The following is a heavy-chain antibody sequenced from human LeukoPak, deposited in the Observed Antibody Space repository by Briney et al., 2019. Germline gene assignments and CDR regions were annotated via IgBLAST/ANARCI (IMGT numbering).Heavy chain of an antibody. CDR1: GFTFSSYW. CDR3: AREYYDILTGYQGPFDY. V-gene: IGHV3-7*01. D-gene: IGHD3-9*01. J-gene: IGHJ4*02. CDR2: IKQDGSNK. Sequence: GGSLRLSCAASGFTFSSYWMSWVRQAPGKGLEWVANIKQDGSNKYYADSVKGRFTISRDNSKNTLYLQMNSLRAEDTAVYYCAREYYDILTGYQGPFDYWGQGTLVTVSS.